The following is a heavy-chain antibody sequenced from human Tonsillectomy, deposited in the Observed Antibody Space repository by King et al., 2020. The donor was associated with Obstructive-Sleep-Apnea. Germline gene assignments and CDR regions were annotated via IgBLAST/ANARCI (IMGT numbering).Heavy chain of an antibody. J-gene: IGHJ3*02. D-gene: IGHD5-12*01. CDR2: IKQDGSEK. Sequence: VQLVESGGGLVQPGGSLRLSCAASGFTFSSYWMSWVRQAPGKGLEWVANIKQDGSEKYYVDFVKGRFTISRDNAKNSLYLQMNSLRAEDTAVYYCARDKRSIVATIVAFDIWGQGTMVTVSS. CDR1: GFTFSSYW. V-gene: IGHV3-7*01. CDR3: ARDKRSIVATIVAFDI.